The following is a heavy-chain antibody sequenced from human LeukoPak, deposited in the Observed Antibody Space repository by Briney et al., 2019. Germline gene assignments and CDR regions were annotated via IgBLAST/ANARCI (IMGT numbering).Heavy chain of an antibody. D-gene: IGHD2-21*02. CDR1: GFTFSSYA. Sequence: GGSLRLSRAASGFTFSSYAMSWVRQAPGKGLEWVSAISGSGGSTYYADSVKGRFTISRDNSKNTLYLQMNSLRAEDTAVYYCAKPVVVTAIRNNYFDYWGQGTLVTVSS. CDR2: ISGSGGST. V-gene: IGHV3-23*01. J-gene: IGHJ4*02. CDR3: AKPVVVTAIRNNYFDY.